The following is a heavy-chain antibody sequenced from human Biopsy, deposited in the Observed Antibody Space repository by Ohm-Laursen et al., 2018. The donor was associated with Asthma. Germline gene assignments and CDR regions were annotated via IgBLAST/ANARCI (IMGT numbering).Heavy chain of an antibody. CDR1: GGMFGNYA. J-gene: IGHJ6*02. D-gene: IGHD6-19*01. V-gene: IGHV1-69*01. Sequence: SSVKVSCKASGGMFGNYAISWVRQAPGLGLEWMGGIPPIFGSSNYAQKFQGRVTITADESTSTAYMEVISLRSEDTAIYYCARCQVGYSSGWSLLLKKIYYSGMDVWGQGTAVTVSS. CDR2: IPPIFGSS. CDR3: ARCQVGYSSGWSLLLKKIYYSGMDV.